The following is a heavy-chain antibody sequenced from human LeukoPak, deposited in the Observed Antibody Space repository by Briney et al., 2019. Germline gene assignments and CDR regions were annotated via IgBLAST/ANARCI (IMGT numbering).Heavy chain of an antibody. D-gene: IGHD5-18*01. Sequence: PSETLSLTCTVSGGSISSGSYYWSWIRQPAGKGLEWIGRIYTSGSTNYNPSLKSRVTISVDTSKNQFSLKLSSVTAADTAVYYCARVDTAMVNNYYYYYMDVWGKGTTVTISS. J-gene: IGHJ6*03. CDR3: ARVDTAMVNNYYYYYMDV. CDR1: GGSISSGSYY. V-gene: IGHV4-61*02. CDR2: IYTSGST.